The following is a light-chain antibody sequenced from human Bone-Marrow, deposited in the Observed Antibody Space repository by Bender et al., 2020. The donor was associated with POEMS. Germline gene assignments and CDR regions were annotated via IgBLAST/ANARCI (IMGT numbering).Light chain of an antibody. CDR1: GSNVGPNT. CDR2: SDY. J-gene: IGLJ3*02. Sequence: QSVLTQPPSVSAAPGQTVTISCSGYGSNVGPNTVNWYQQIPGTAPKVVIFSDYQRPSGVPDRFSGSRFGTSASLAISELQSQDEADYYCATWDDSLHDRVFGGGTKLTVL. V-gene: IGLV1-44*01. CDR3: ATWDDSLHDRV.